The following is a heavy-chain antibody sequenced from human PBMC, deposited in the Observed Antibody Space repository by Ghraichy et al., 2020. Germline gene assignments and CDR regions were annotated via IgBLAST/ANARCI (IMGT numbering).Heavy chain of an antibody. V-gene: IGHV4-39*02. D-gene: IGHD3-10*02. Sequence: SETLSLTCAVSGASINSRSFYWGWIRQPPGKGLEWITSIYYSGHSYDNPSLKSRLTFSLDTSKNHFSLQLHSVTAADTAVYVCASARILEVFGARNHNWFESWGQGSLVSGSA. CDR3: ASARILEVFGARNHNWFES. CDR2: IYYSGHS. J-gene: IGHJ5*01. CDR1: GASINSRSFY.